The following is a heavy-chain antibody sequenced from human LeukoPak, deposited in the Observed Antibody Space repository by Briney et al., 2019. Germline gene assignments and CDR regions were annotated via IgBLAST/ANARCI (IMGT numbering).Heavy chain of an antibody. D-gene: IGHD3-10*01. CDR2: IYYSGST. Sequence: SETLSLTCAVYGGSFSGYYWSWIRQHPGKGLEWIGYIYYSGSTYYNPSLKSRVTISVDTSKNQFSLKLSSVTAADTAVYYCARDSGYRQNWFDPWGQGTLVTVSS. CDR1: GGSFSGYY. V-gene: IGHV4-31*11. J-gene: IGHJ5*02. CDR3: ARDSGYRQNWFDP.